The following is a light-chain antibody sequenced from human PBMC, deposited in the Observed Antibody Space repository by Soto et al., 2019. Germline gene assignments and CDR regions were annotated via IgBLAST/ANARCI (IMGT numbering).Light chain of an antibody. Sequence: SVLTQPASVSGSPGQSITISCTGTSSDVGGYNYVSWYQQHPAKAPKLMIYEVSNRPSGVSHRFSGYKSGNTASLTISGLQAEDEADYYCFSYTTSSTLVFGGGTKLTVL. CDR1: SSDVGGYNY. CDR3: FSYTTSSTLV. CDR2: EVS. J-gene: IGLJ3*02. V-gene: IGLV2-14*01.